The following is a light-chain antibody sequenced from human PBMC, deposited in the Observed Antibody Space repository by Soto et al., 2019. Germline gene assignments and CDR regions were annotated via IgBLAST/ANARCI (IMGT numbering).Light chain of an antibody. CDR2: DAS. Sequence: DIQMTQSPSTLSASVGDRVTITCRASRSISSWLAWYQQKPGKPPKLLIYDASSFEGGVPSRFSGNGSGTEFTLTISSLQPDDSATYYCQQYNNYWTFGQGTKVEIK. CDR3: QQYNNYWT. CDR1: RSISSW. J-gene: IGKJ1*01. V-gene: IGKV1-5*01.